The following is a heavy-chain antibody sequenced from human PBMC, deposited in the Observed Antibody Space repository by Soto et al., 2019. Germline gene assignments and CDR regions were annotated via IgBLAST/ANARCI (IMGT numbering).Heavy chain of an antibody. J-gene: IGHJ3*02. V-gene: IGHV1-18*01. CDR3: ARDLYSSSGRDFDHDAFDI. CDR2: ISPHNDRT. CDR1: GYNFTSYG. D-gene: IGHD6-19*01. Sequence: QVQLVQSGADVKKPGASVKVSCKASGYNFTSYGISWVRQAPGQGLEWMGWISPHNDRTKYAQRFQDRVTMTTETPTSTVYMELGSLRSDDTAVYYCARDLYSSSGRDFDHDAFDIWGQGTVVTVSS.